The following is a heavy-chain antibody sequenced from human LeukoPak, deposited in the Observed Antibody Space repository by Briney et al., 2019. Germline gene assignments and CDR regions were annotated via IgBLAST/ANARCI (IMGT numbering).Heavy chain of an antibody. J-gene: IGHJ4*02. CDR2: ISYDGSNE. CDR1: GFTFSSYV. V-gene: IGHV3-30*04. CDR3: ARDDV. Sequence: GGSLRLSCAASGFTFSSYVMHWVRQAPGKGLEWVAIISYDGSNEYYADSVKGRFTISRDNAKNSLYLQMNSLRAEDTAVYYCARDDVWGQGTLVTVSS.